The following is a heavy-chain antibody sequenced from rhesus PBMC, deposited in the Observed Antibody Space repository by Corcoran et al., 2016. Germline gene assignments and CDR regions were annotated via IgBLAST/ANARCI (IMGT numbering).Heavy chain of an antibody. J-gene: IGHJ4*01. V-gene: IGHV4-127*01. D-gene: IGHD4-23*01. CDR2: IGGSGGST. CDR3: ARGRSGTVTAIDY. Sequence: QVQLQESGPGLVKPSETLSLTCAFSGFSISSGYVWSWIRQPPGKGLEWIGYIGGSGGSTNYNPSLKSRVTISKDTSKNQFSLKMSCATAADTAIYYCARGRSGTVTAIDYWGQGVLVTVSS. CDR1: GFSISSGYV.